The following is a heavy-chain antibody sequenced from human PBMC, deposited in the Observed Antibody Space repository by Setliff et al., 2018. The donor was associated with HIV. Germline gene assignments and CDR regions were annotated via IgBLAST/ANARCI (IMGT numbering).Heavy chain of an antibody. Sequence: ASVKVSCKASGYTFISYGISWVRQAPGQGLEWMGWISAYNGNTNYAQKLQGRVTMTTDTSTSTAYMELRSLRSDDTAVYYCAREDYSSGWYETGYFDYWGQGTLVTVSS. CDR2: ISAYNGNT. V-gene: IGHV1-18*01. CDR3: AREDYSSGWYETGYFDY. J-gene: IGHJ4*02. D-gene: IGHD6-19*01. CDR1: GYTFISYG.